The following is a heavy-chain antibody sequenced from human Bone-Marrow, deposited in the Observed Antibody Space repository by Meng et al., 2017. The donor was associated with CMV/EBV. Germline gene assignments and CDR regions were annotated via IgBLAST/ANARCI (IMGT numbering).Heavy chain of an antibody. CDR2: ITYEGANK. V-gene: IGHV3-30-3*01. Sequence: GESLKISCAASGFTFSSHAMHWVRQAPGKGLEWVAFITYEGANKFYIDSVKGRFTISRDNSNNTVPLQLNSLRVEDTAVYYCARDSDIEAAGMSMDVWGQGTTVTVSS. D-gene: IGHD6-13*01. CDR1: GFTFSSHA. J-gene: IGHJ6*02. CDR3: ARDSDIEAAGMSMDV.